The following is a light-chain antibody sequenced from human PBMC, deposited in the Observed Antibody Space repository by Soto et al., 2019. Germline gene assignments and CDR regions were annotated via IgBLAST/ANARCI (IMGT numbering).Light chain of an antibody. Sequence: EILMTQSPVTLSVSPWESATLSCRASQSVAYNLAWYQQKPGQAPRLLIYGASTRATDIPARFSGSGFGTEFTLTINSLQSEDFAVYYCQQYNDWPPYTFGQGTKLHIK. CDR1: QSVAYN. CDR3: QQYNDWPPYT. CDR2: GAS. J-gene: IGKJ2*01. V-gene: IGKV3-15*01.